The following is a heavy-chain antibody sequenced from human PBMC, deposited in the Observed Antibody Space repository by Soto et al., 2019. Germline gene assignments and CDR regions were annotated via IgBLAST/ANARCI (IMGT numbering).Heavy chain of an antibody. V-gene: IGHV3-30*18. J-gene: IGHJ4*02. Sequence: QVQLVESGGGVVQPGRSLRLSCAASGFIFSSYGMHWVRQAPGKGLEWVALISSDGSNKYYADSVKGPFTISRDNSENTVDLQIHSLRAEDTSVYYCAKDRSRGREMATINYWGQGTLVTVSS. CDR1: GFIFSSYG. D-gene: IGHD5-12*01. CDR3: AKDRSRGREMATINY. CDR2: ISSDGSNK.